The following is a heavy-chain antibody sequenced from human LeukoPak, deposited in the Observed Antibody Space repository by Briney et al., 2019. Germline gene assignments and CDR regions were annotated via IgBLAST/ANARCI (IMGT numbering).Heavy chain of an antibody. J-gene: IGHJ4*02. Sequence: SQTLSFTCTVSGGFISSDAYRWGWPRQPPGKGLEWIGNIYYSGYTYYNPSLKSRVTISVDTSKNQLSLKLTYVTAADTAVYYCARLDWGSGGSGSFDYWGQGTLVTVSS. D-gene: IGHD7-27*01. V-gene: IGHV4-39*01. CDR2: IYYSGYT. CDR1: GGFISSDAYR. CDR3: ARLDWGSGGSGSFDY.